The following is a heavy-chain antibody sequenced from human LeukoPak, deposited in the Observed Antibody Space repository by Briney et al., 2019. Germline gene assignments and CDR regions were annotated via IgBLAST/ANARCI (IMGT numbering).Heavy chain of an antibody. CDR1: GFTFSSYA. Sequence: GGSLRLSCAASGFTFSSYAMHWVRQAPGKGLEWVAVISYDGSNKYYADSVKGRFTISRDNSKNTLYLQMNSLRAEDTAVYYCARDWGEDWIIDAFDIWGQGTMVTVSS. V-gene: IGHV3-30*04. J-gene: IGHJ3*02. D-gene: IGHD3/OR15-3a*01. CDR3: ARDWGEDWIIDAFDI. CDR2: ISYDGSNK.